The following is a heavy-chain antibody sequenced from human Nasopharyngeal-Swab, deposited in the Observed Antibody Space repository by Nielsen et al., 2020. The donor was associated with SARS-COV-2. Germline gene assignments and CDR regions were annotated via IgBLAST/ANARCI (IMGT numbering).Heavy chain of an antibody. Sequence: EVSCKGSGYSFTSYWIGWVRQMPGKGLEWMGIIYPGDSDTRYSPSFQGQVTISADKSISTAYLQWSSLKASDTAMYYCARRQGYYDSSGNLDYWGQGTLVTVSS. D-gene: IGHD3-22*01. V-gene: IGHV5-51*01. CDR2: IYPGDSDT. J-gene: IGHJ4*02. CDR3: ARRQGYYDSSGNLDY. CDR1: GYSFTSYW.